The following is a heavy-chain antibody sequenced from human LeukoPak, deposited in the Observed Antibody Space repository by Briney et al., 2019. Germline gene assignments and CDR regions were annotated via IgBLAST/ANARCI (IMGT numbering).Heavy chain of an antibody. CDR1: GGSISSSSYY. Sequence: NSSETLSLTCTVSGGSISSSSYYWGWIRQPPGKGLEWIGSIYYSGSTYYNPSLKSRVTISVDTSKNQFSLKLSSVTAADTAVYYCARALVGYSSSWSVGYYYYYMDVWGKGTTVTISS. V-gene: IGHV4-39*07. D-gene: IGHD6-13*01. CDR3: ARALVGYSSSWSVGYYYYYMDV. CDR2: IYYSGST. J-gene: IGHJ6*03.